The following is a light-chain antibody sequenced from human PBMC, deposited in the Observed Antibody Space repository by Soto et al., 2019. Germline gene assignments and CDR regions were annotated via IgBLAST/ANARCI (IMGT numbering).Light chain of an antibody. J-gene: IGLJ2*01. CDR2: EVS. V-gene: IGLV2-14*01. CDR3: SSYTSSTTLVV. Sequence: SALTQPASVSGSPGQSIPLSCTGTSSDVGGYNYVSWYQQHPGKAPKLMIYEVSNRPSGVSNRFSGSKSGNTASLTISGLQAEDEADYYCSSYTSSTTLVVFGGGTKLTVL. CDR1: SSDVGGYNY.